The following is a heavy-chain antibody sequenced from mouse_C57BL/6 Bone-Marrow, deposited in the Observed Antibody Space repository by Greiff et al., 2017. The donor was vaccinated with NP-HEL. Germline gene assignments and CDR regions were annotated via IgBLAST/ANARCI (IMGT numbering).Heavy chain of an antibody. CDR1: GFSLTSYG. V-gene: IGHV2-2*01. J-gene: IGHJ3*01. CDR2: IWSGGST. CDR3: ARRTKAWFAY. Sequence: QVQLKESGPGLVQPSQSLSITCTVSGFSLTSYGVHWVRQSPGQGLEWLGVIWSGGSTDYNAAFISRLSISKDNTKSQVFFKMNSLQADDTAIYYCARRTKAWFAYWGQGTLVTVSA. D-gene: IGHD1-3*01.